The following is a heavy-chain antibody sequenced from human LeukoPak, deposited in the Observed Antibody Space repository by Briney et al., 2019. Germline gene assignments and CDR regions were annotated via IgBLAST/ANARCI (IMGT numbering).Heavy chain of an antibody. V-gene: IGHV4-39*07. CDR2: IYYGGST. CDR1: GASISSSSYY. D-gene: IGHD2-2*01. Sequence: SQTLSLTCTVSGASISSSSYYWGWIRQPPGKGLEWIGSIYYGGSTYYNPSLKSRVTISVDTSKNQFSLKVNSVTAADTAVYYCARDAGHQLSRRNYYAMDVWGQGTTVTVSS. J-gene: IGHJ6*02. CDR3: ARDAGHQLSRRNYYAMDV.